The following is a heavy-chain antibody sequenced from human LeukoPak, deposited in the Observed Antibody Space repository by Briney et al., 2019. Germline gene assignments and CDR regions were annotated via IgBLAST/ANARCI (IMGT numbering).Heavy chain of an antibody. J-gene: IGHJ3*01. CDR2: IYYGGST. CDR3: ARVPGGGTAAN. D-gene: IGHD1-7*01. V-gene: IGHV4-61*01. Sequence: SETLSLTCTVSGGSVSSGSYYWSWIRQPPGKGLEWIGYIYYGGSTNYNPSLKSRVTISVDTSKNQFSLKLSSVTAADTAVYYCARVPGGGTAANWGQGTMVTVSS. CDR1: GGSVSSGSYY.